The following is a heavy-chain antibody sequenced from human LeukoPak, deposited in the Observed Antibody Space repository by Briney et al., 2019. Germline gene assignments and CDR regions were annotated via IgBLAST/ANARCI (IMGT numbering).Heavy chain of an antibody. V-gene: IGHV3-20*04. CDR3: ASFQWLRYFDF. CDR2: INWNGGST. Sequence: PGGSLRLSCAASGFTFDDYGMSWVRQAPGKGLEWVSGINWNGGSTGYADSVKGRFTISRDNAKNSLFLQMNSLRAEDAAVYFCASFQWLRYFDFWGQGTLVTVSS. D-gene: IGHD5-12*01. CDR1: GFTFDDYG. J-gene: IGHJ4*02.